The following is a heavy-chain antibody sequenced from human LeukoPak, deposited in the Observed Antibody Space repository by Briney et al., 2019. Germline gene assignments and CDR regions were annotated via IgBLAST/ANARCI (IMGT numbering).Heavy chain of an antibody. J-gene: IGHJ4*02. CDR3: ARPPPGEWELLRGFDY. CDR1: GFTFSSYS. V-gene: IGHV3-48*02. D-gene: IGHD1-26*01. Sequence: GGSLRLSCAASGFTFSSYSMNWVRQAPGKGLEWVSYISSSSSTIYYADSVKGRFTISRDNAKNSLYLQMNSLRDEDTAVYYCARPPPGEWELLRGFDYWGQGTLVTVSS. CDR2: ISSSSSTI.